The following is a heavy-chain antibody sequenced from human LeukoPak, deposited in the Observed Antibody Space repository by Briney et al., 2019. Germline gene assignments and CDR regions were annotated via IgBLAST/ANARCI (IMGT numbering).Heavy chain of an antibody. J-gene: IGHJ4*02. CDR3: ARAWGYDILTGYFVY. Sequence: GASVKVSCKASGHTFTGYYMHWVRQAPGQGLEWMGWINPNSGGTNYAQKFQGRVTMTRDTSITTAYMELSRLRSDDTAVYYCARAWGYDILTGYFVYWGQGTLVTVSS. V-gene: IGHV1-2*02. CDR1: GHTFTGYY. CDR2: INPNSGGT. D-gene: IGHD3-9*01.